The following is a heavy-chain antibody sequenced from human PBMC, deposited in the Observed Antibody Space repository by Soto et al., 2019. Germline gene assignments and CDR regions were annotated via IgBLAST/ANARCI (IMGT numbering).Heavy chain of an antibody. Sequence: GASVKVSCKASGYTFSGSYMHWVRQAPGQGLEWMGWRNPNDGGTKSAEKFQGRVTMTRDTSISTAYMELSRLTSDDTAVYYCASAAVTGTAGLDFWGQGTQVTVSS. CDR1: GYTFSGSY. D-gene: IGHD6-19*01. J-gene: IGHJ4*02. CDR3: ASAAVTGTAGLDF. V-gene: IGHV1-2*02. CDR2: RNPNDGGT.